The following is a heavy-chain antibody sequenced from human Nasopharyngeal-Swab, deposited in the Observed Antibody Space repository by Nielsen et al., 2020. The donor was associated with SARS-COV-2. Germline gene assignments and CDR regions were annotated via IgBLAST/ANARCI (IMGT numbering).Heavy chain of an antibody. CDR1: GGSISSSSYY. J-gene: IGHJ4*02. D-gene: IGHD3-22*01. V-gene: IGHV4-39*01. CDR2: IYYSGST. CDR3: ATFDYYDSS. Sequence: SETLSLTCTVSGGSISSSSYYWVWIRQPPGKGLEWIGSIYYSGSTYYNPSLKSRATISVDTSKNQFSLKLSSVTAADTAVYYCATFDYYDSSWGQGTLVTVSS.